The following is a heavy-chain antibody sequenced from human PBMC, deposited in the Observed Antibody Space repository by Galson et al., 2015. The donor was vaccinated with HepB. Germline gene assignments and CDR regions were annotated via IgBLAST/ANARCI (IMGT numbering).Heavy chain of an antibody. CDR2: ISSDGSNK. CDR1: GFTFSSHA. Sequence: SLRLSCAASGFTFSSHAMHWVRQAPGKGLEWVAVISSDGSNKYYADSVKGRFTISRDNSKNTLDLQMNSLRVEDTAVYHCARGLGPGRRCSSTSCSYGMDVWGQGTTVTVSS. V-gene: IGHV3-30-3*01. J-gene: IGHJ6*02. CDR3: ARGLGPGRRCSSTSCSYGMDV. D-gene: IGHD2-2*01.